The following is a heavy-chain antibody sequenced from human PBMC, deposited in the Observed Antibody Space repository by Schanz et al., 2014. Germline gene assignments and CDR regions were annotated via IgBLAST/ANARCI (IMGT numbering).Heavy chain of an antibody. J-gene: IGHJ6*02. Sequence: EVHLVESGGGLVQPGGSLRLSCAASGFTFSSYAMSWVRQAPGKGLEWVSYVSRSTPDIYYADSVKGRFTMSRDNAKNSVFLQMNSLRAEDTAVYYCAKDGPGGSGSYSADGGMDVWGQGTTVTVSS. V-gene: IGHV3-48*01. CDR1: GFTFSSYA. CDR3: AKDGPGGSGSYSADGGMDV. CDR2: VSRSTPDI. D-gene: IGHD3-10*01.